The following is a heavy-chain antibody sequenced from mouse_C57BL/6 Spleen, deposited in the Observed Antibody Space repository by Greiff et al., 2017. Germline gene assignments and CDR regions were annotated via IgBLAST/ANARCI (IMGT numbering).Heavy chain of an antibody. D-gene: IGHD2-5*01. J-gene: IGHJ1*03. CDR2: ISSGSSTI. V-gene: IGHV5-17*01. CDR3: ASVDSNYLGFGG. Sequence: VQLKESGGGLVKPGGSLKLSCAASGFTFSDYGMHWVRQAPEKGLEWVAYISSGSSTIYYADTVKGRFTISRDNAKNTLFLQMTSLRSEDTAMYYCASVDSNYLGFGGWGTWTTVTVSS. CDR1: GFTFSDYG.